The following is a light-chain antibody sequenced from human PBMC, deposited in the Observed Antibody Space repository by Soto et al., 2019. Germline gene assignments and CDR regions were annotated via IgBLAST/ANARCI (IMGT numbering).Light chain of an antibody. CDR1: QSISSY. Sequence: IRMTQSPSSLSASTGERVTITCRASQSISSYLNWYQQKPGKAPKLLIYAASSLQSGVPSRFSGSGSETDFTLTISSLQPEDFATYSCQQSYSTTWTFGQGTKVDIK. V-gene: IGKV1-39*01. J-gene: IGKJ1*01. CDR2: AAS. CDR3: QQSYSTTWT.